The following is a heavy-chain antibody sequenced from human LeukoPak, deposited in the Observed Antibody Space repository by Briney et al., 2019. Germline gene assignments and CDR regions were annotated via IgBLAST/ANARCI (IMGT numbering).Heavy chain of an antibody. D-gene: IGHD3-10*01. J-gene: IGHJ4*02. Sequence: GASVKVSCKASGYTFTSYGISWVRQAPGQGLEWMGWISAYNGNTNYAQKLQGRVTMTTDTSTSTAYMELRSLRSDDTAVYYCARHYYGSGTHSRGDYWGQGTLVTVSS. V-gene: IGHV1-18*01. CDR2: ISAYNGNT. CDR3: ARHYYGSGTHSRGDY. CDR1: GYTFTSYG.